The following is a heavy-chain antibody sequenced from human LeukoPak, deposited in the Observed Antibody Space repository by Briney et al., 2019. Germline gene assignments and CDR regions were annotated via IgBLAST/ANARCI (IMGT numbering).Heavy chain of an antibody. D-gene: IGHD2-15*01. V-gene: IGHV4-59*12. CDR2: IHYTGTT. CDR3: AREELGYCSGGSCFKFDY. J-gene: IGHJ4*02. Sequence: PSETLSLTCTVSGGSISNYYWSWIRQPPGKGLEWIGYIHYTGTTDYNPSLRSRLTMSVDTSKNQFSLKLSSVTAADTAVYYCAREELGYCSGGSCFKFDYWGQGTLVTVSS. CDR1: GGSISNYY.